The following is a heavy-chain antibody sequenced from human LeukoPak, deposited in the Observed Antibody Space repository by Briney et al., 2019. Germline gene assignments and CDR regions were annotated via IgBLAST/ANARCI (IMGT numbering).Heavy chain of an antibody. CDR2: INSEGSST. J-gene: IGHJ4*02. CDR3: ARGSSGRSDY. CDR1: GFTFSSYW. D-gene: IGHD1-26*01. Sequence: PGGSLRLSCAASGFTFSSYWMHWVRQAPGKGRVWVSRINSEGSSTSYADSVKGRFTISRDNAKNTLYLQMNSLRAEDTAVYYCARGSSGRSDYWGQGAMVTVSS. V-gene: IGHV3-74*01.